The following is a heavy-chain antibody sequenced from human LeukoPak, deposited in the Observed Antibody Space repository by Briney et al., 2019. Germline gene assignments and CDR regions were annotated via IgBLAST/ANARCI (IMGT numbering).Heavy chain of an antibody. J-gene: IGHJ5*02. CDR2: MDYSGST. CDR1: GGSISSSYYY. Sequence: SETLSLTCTLSGGSISSSYYYWGWIRQPPGKGLEWIANMDYSGSTYYNPSLKSRVTISVDTSKNQFSLKLSSVTAADTAVYYCAREGAYCSSTSCHIQNWFDPWGQGTLVTVSS. V-gene: IGHV4-39*07. CDR3: AREGAYCSSTSCHIQNWFDP. D-gene: IGHD2-2*01.